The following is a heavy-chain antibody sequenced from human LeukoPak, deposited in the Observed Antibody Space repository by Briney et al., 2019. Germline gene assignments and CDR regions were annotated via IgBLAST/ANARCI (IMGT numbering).Heavy chain of an antibody. D-gene: IGHD3-22*01. Sequence: PSQTLSLTCTVSGGSISSGSYYWSWIRQPAGKGLEWIGRIYTSGSTNYNPSLKSRVTISVDTSKNQFSPKLSSVTAADTAVYYCARVASHDSSGYYYYYYYHMDVWGKGTTVTVSS. CDR1: GGSISSGSYY. V-gene: IGHV4-61*02. CDR2: IYTSGST. J-gene: IGHJ6*03. CDR3: ARVASHDSSGYYYYYYYHMDV.